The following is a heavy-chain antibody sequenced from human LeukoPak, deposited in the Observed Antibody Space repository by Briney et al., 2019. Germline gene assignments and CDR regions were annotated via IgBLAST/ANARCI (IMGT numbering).Heavy chain of an antibody. J-gene: IGHJ6*03. CDR2: IYHSGST. Sequence: SETLSLTCTVSGYSISSGYYWGWIRQPPGKGLEWIGSIYHSGSTYYNPSLKSRVTISVDTSKSQFSLKLSSVTAADTAVYYCARLVPDYYYYYMDVWGKGTTVTVSS. CDR1: GYSISSGYY. V-gene: IGHV4-38-2*02. CDR3: ARLVPDYYYYYMDV. D-gene: IGHD2-2*01.